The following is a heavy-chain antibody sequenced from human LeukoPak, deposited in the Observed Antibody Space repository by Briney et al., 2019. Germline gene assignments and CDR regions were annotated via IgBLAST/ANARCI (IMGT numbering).Heavy chain of an antibody. J-gene: IGHJ6*03. V-gene: IGHV4-4*07. D-gene: IGHD6-13*01. Sequence: SETLSLTCSVSDGSISNYYWSWIRQPAGKGLEWIGRIYPSGSTNYKPSLKSRVTMSIDKSKNQFSLKLSSVTAADTAVYYCARQGGSSSPYYYYYMDVWGKGTTVTVSS. CDR1: DGSISNYY. CDR2: IYPSGST. CDR3: ARQGGSSSPYYYYYMDV.